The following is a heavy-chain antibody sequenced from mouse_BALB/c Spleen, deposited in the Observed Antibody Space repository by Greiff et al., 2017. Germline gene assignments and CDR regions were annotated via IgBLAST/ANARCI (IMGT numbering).Heavy chain of an antibody. D-gene: IGHD1-1*01. CDR1: GYTFSSYW. Sequence: QVQLQQSGAELMKPGASVKLSCKATGYTFSSYWIEWVKQRPGHGLEWIGEIFAGSGSTNYNEKFKGKATFTADTSSNTAYMQLSSLTSEDSAVYYCARGPTVVATGGAMDYWGQGTSVTVSS. V-gene: IGHV1-9*01. J-gene: IGHJ4*01. CDR2: IFAGSGST. CDR3: ARGPTVVATGGAMDY.